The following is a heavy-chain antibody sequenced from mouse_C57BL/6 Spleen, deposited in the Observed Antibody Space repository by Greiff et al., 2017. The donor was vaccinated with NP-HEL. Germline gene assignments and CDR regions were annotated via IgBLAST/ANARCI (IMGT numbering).Heavy chain of an antibody. CDR1: GYAFSSSW. CDR2: IYPGDGDS. J-gene: IGHJ2*01. D-gene: IGHD3-2*02. V-gene: IGHV1-82*01. CDR3: ARKGTAQAPLDY. Sequence: VQLQQSGPELVKPGASVKISCKASGYAFSSSWMNWVTQRPGKGLEWIGRIYPGDGDSTSNVTFKGKATLTADKSSSTAYMQLSSLTSEDSAVYFCARKGTAQAPLDYWGQGTTLTVSS.